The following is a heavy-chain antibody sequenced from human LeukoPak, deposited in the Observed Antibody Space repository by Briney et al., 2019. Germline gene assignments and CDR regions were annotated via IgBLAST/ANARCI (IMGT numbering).Heavy chain of an antibody. Sequence: PGGSLRLSCAASGFTFSSYGMHWVRQAPGKGLEWVAVISYDGSNKYYADSVKGRFTISRDNSKNTLYLQMNSLRAEDTAVYYCAKADSSSWYFDYWGQGTLVTVSS. CDR2: ISYDGSNK. V-gene: IGHV3-30*18. D-gene: IGHD6-13*01. CDR3: AKADSSSWYFDY. J-gene: IGHJ4*02. CDR1: GFTFSSYG.